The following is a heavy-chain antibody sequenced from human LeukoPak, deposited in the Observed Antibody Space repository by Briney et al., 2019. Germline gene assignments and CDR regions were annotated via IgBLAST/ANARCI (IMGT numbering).Heavy chain of an antibody. D-gene: IGHD3-22*01. J-gene: IGHJ5*02. Sequence: SQTLSLTCAVYGGSFSGYYWSWIRQPPGKGLEWIGEINHSGSTNYNPSLKSRVTISVDTSKNQFSLKLSSVTAADTAVYYCARGVDYDSSGFLDGFDPWGQGTLVTVSS. CDR2: INHSGST. V-gene: IGHV4-34*01. CDR3: ARGVDYDSSGFLDGFDP. CDR1: GGSFSGYY.